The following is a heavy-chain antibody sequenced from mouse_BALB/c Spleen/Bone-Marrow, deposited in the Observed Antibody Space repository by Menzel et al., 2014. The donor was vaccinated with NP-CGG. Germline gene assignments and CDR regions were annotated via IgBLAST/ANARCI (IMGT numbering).Heavy chain of an antibody. D-gene: IGHD6-2*01. J-gene: IGHJ3*01. CDR1: GYTFTNYY. CDR2: INPGNGGT. V-gene: IGHV1S81*02. Sequence: VQLQQSGAELVKPGASAKLSCKTSGYTFTNYYIYWVKQRPGQGLEWIGEINPGNGGTNFNERFKSKATLTVDKSSTTAYTLHTSLTSEDSAVYYCARGSPYWGQGTLVTVSA. CDR3: ARGSPY.